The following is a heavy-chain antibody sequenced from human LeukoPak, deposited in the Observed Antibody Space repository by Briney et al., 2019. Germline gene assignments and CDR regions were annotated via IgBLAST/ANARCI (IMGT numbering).Heavy chain of an antibody. CDR2: IYSGGST. Sequence: SGGSLRLSCAASGFTVSSNYMSWVRQAPGKGREWVSVIYSGGSTYYADSVKGRFTISRDNSKNTLYLQMNSLRAEDTAVYYCAREVGITMVRGVGYGMDVWGQGTTVTVSS. V-gene: IGHV3-53*01. J-gene: IGHJ6*02. D-gene: IGHD3-10*01. CDR1: GFTVSSNY. CDR3: AREVGITMVRGVGYGMDV.